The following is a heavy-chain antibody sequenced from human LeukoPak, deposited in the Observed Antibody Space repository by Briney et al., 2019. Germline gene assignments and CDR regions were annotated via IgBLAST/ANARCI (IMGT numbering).Heavy chain of an antibody. J-gene: IGHJ4*02. CDR3: AKTGGFIAAAGTGFDY. D-gene: IGHD6-13*01. V-gene: IGHV3-23*01. CDR2: ISGSGGST. Sequence: GGSLRLSCAASGFTFSSYAMSWVRQAPGKGLEWVSAISGSGGSTYYADSVKGRFTISRDNSKNTLYLQMNSLRAEDTAVYYCAKTGGFIAAAGTGFDYWGQGTLVTVSS. CDR1: GFTFSSYA.